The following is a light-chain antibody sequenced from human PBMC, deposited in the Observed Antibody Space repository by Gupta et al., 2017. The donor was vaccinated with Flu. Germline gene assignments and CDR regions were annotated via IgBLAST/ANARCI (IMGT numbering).Light chain of an antibody. Sequence: DIQMTQSPSSLSASVGDRVTITCRASQSIRTYLNWYKQKPGRAPKLLIYAASSWQSGVSLRFTGSGYGKDFTLTISSRQPEDFATYYCQQSDSNPPYTFGQGTKVEI. CDR3: QQSDSNPPYT. V-gene: IGKV1-39*01. J-gene: IGKJ2*01. CDR2: AAS. CDR1: QSIRTY.